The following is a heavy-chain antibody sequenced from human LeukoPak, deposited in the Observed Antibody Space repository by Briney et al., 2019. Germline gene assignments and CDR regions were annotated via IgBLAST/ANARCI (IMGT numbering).Heavy chain of an antibody. CDR1: GGSISSGGYS. V-gene: IGHV4-30-2*01. CDR2: IYHSGST. Sequence: SQKLSLTCAVSGGSISSGGYSWSWVRQPPGEGLEWVGYIYHSGSTYYNPSLQSRVTISLDRSKNQFSLKLSSMTAADTAVYYCASGNTGYDRDSFDIWGQGTMVTVSS. D-gene: IGHD5-12*01. CDR3: ASGNTGYDRDSFDI. J-gene: IGHJ3*02.